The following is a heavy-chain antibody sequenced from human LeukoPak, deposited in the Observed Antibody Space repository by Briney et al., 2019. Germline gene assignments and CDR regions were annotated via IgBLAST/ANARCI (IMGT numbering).Heavy chain of an antibody. CDR3: ARLGYYDILTGYQHDAFDI. J-gene: IGHJ3*02. Sequence: SETLSLTCTVSGGSISNSYWSWIRQPPGRGLEWIGGVSYSGTTHDNPSLKSRVIMSVDTSKNHFSLQLSSVTAADTAVYFCARLGYYDILTGYQHDAFDIWGLGTAVTVSS. CDR1: GGSISNSY. CDR2: VSYSGTT. V-gene: IGHV4-59*08. D-gene: IGHD3-9*01.